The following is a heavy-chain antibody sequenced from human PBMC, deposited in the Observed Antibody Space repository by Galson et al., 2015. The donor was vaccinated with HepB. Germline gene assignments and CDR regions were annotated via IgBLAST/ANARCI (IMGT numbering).Heavy chain of an antibody. CDR1: GGSITSNNW. CDR2: IHHTGST. D-gene: IGHD4-17*01. J-gene: IGHJ4*02. CDR3: ARATMTTGFDS. Sequence: ETLSLTCAVSGGSITSNNWWSWVRQPPGKRLEWIGEIHHTGSTNYNPSLQSRVTISTDKSKNQFSLKVNSVTAADTSVYYCARATMTTGFDSWGQGTLVTVSS. V-gene: IGHV4-4*02.